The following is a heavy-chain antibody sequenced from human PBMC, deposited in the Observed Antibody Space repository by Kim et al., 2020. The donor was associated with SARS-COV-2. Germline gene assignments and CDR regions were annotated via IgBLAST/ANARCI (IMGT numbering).Heavy chain of an antibody. CDR2: IKQDGSQI. CDR1: GFTFSQYW. V-gene: IGHV3-7*01. J-gene: IGHJ4*02. D-gene: IGHD4-4*01. CDR3: ARETSYTNFDH. Sequence: GGSLRLSCLASGFTFSQYWMRWVRQAPGKGLEWVANIKQDGSQIYYLNSVKGRFTISRDNAKNSLYLQMNSLRAEDTAVYYCARETSYTNFDHWGQGTLVTVSS.